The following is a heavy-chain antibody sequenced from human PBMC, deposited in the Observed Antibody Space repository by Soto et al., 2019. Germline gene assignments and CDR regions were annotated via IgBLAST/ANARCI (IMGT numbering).Heavy chain of an antibody. Sequence: QVQLVQSGPEVKKPVASVKVSCKTSGYTFINYGISWVRQAPGQGLEWMGCINPDNGNTNFAQRLQGRVTMTADRSTRTAYMELRSLRFDDTAMYYCARVGGAVVTADYWGQGTLVTVSS. J-gene: IGHJ4*02. V-gene: IGHV1-18*01. CDR3: ARVGGAVVTADY. CDR2: INPDNGNT. D-gene: IGHD1-26*01. CDR1: GYTFINYG.